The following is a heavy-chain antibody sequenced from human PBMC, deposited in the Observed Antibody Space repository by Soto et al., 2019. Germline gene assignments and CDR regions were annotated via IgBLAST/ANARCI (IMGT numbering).Heavy chain of an antibody. CDR3: ARNRVGISWYADY. V-gene: IGHV4-30-2*01. CDR1: GGSISSGGYS. J-gene: IGHJ4*02. Sequence: QLQLQESGSGLVKPSETLSLTCSVSGGSISSGGYSWSWIRQPPGKGLEWIGYIYHSGSTHYNPSLKSRVTISVDRSKNQFSLKLTSVTAADTAVYCCARNRVGISWYADYWGRGTRVTVSS. D-gene: IGHD6-13*01. CDR2: IYHSGST.